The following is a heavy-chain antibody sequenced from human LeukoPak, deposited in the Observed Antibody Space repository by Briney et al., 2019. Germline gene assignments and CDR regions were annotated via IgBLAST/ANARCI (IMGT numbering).Heavy chain of an antibody. CDR3: ARAYKDRSLAGKKEFFQH. D-gene: IGHD6-19*01. Sequence: GGSLRLSCAASGFTFSSYGMHWVRQAPGKGLEWVAVIWYDGSNKYYADSVKGRFTISRDNSKNTLYLQMNSLRAEDTALYYCARAYKDRSLAGKKEFFQHWGQGTLVTVSS. J-gene: IGHJ1*01. CDR1: GFTFSSYG. V-gene: IGHV3-33*01. CDR2: IWYDGSNK.